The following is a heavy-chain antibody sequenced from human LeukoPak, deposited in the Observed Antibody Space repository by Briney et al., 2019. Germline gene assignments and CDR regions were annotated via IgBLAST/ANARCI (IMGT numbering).Heavy chain of an antibody. V-gene: IGHV1-18*01. CDR2: ISAYNGNT. Sequence: ASVKVSCKASGNTFTSYGISWVRQAPGQGLEWMGWISAYNGNTNYAQKLQGRVTMTTDTSTSTAYMELRSLGSDDTAVYYRARGVRSSSSWTSYYFDYWGQGTLVTVSS. CDR1: GNTFTSYG. D-gene: IGHD6-13*01. CDR3: ARGVRSSSSWTSYYFDY. J-gene: IGHJ4*02.